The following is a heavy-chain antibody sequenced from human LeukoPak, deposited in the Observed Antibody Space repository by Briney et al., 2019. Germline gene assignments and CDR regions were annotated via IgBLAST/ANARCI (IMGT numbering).Heavy chain of an antibody. J-gene: IGHJ5*02. CDR3: ASLGNDYGGNSDH. CDR2: ISYGGSNK. CDR1: GFTFSSYA. Sequence: PGGSLRLSCAASGFTFSSYAMHWVRQAPGKGLEWVAVISYGGSNKYYADSVKGRFTISRDNSKNTLYLQMNSLRAEDTAVYYCASLGNDYGGNSDHWGQGTLVTVSS. V-gene: IGHV3-30*01. D-gene: IGHD4-23*01.